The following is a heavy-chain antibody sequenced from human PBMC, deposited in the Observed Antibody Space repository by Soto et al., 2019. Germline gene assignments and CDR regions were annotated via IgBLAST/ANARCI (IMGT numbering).Heavy chain of an antibody. V-gene: IGHV3-15*01. CDR2: IKTNIDGGRI. Sequence: EVQLVESGGGLVKPGGSLRLSCEGSGFTFSNGWMTWVRQAPGKGLEWVGRIKTNIDGGRIDYAAPVKGRFTISRDDSKNTLYPQMNSLKTEDTGLYYCTTNSVTDFYYYGMEVWGLGTTVTVSS. CDR1: GFTFSNGW. CDR3: TTNSVTDFYYYGMEV. J-gene: IGHJ6*02.